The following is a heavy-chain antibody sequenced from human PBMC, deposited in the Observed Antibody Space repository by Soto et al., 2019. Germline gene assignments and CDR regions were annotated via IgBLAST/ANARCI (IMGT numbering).Heavy chain of an antibody. CDR1: GFTFSNAW. Sequence: GGSLRLSCAASGFTFSNAWMSWVRQAPGKGLEWVGRIKSKTDGGTTDDAAPVKGRVTISSDDSKKTLYLQMNSLKTEDTAVYYCTTGGLGENRSPPSYYYYMDVWGKGTTVTVSS. CDR2: IKSKTDGGTT. CDR3: TTGGLGENRSPPSYYYYMDV. J-gene: IGHJ6*03. D-gene: IGHD4-17*01. V-gene: IGHV3-15*01.